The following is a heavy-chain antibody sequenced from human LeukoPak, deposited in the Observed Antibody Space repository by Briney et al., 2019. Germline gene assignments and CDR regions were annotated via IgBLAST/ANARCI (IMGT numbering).Heavy chain of an antibody. CDR3: ARDSGSSLTVYYFDY. V-gene: IGHV3-21*01. D-gene: IGHD1-26*01. Sequence: GGSLRLSCAASGFTFSSYSTNWVRQAPGKGLEWVSSISSSSSYIYYADSVKGRFTISRDNAKNSLYLQMNSLRAEDTAVYYCARDSGSSLTVYYFDYWGQGTLVTVSS. J-gene: IGHJ4*02. CDR1: GFTFSSYS. CDR2: ISSSSSYI.